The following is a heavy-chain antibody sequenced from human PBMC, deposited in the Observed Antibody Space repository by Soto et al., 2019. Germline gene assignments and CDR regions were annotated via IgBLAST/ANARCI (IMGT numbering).Heavy chain of an antibody. J-gene: IGHJ5*02. CDR1: GGSISSSSYY. CDR2: IYYSGST. Sequence: PSETLSLTCTVSGGSISSSSYYWGWIRQPPGKGLEWIGSIYYSGSTYYNPSLKSRVTISVDTSKNQFSLKLSSVTAADTAVYYCARADIVVVPAAKNNWFDPWGQGTLVTVSS. D-gene: IGHD2-2*01. V-gene: IGHV4-39*01. CDR3: ARADIVVVPAAKNNWFDP.